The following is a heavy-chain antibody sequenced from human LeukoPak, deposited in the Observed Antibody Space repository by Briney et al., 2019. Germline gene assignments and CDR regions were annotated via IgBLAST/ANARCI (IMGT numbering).Heavy chain of an antibody. D-gene: IGHD3-3*01. Sequence: SETLSLTCTVSGGSISSSSYYWGWIRQPPGKGLEWIGSIYYSGSTYYNPPLKSRVTISVDTSKNQFSLKLSSVTAADTAVYYCARGTAWRKDYDFWSGYRRDWFDPLGPGNPGHRLL. J-gene: IGHJ5*02. CDR3: ARGTAWRKDYDFWSGYRRDWFDP. CDR2: IYYSGST. V-gene: IGHV4-39*07. CDR1: GGSISSSSYY.